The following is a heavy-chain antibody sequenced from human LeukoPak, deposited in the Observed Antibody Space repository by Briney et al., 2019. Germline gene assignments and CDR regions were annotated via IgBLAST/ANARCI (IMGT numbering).Heavy chain of an antibody. CDR3: AREDTAMAPDAFDI. CDR1: GGTFSSYA. V-gene: IGHV1-69*04. Sequence: SVKVSCKASGGTFSSYAISWVRQAPGQGLEWMGRIIPILGIANYAQKFQGRVTITADKSTSTAYMELSSLRSEDTAVYYCAREDTAMAPDAFDIWGQGTMVTVSS. CDR2: IIPILGIA. D-gene: IGHD5-18*01. J-gene: IGHJ3*02.